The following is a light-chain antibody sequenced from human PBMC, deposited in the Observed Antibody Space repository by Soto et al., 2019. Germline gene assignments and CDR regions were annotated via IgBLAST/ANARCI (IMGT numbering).Light chain of an antibody. CDR3: QRRVT. Sequence: EIMLTQSPATLSVSPGERATLSCRASQSVRSNLAWYQHKPGQAPRLLIYGASSRATGIPARFSGSGSGTDFTLTITRLEPEDFAVYYCQRRVTFGPGTKVDIK. CDR2: GAS. CDR1: QSVRSN. J-gene: IGKJ3*01. V-gene: IGKV3-15*01.